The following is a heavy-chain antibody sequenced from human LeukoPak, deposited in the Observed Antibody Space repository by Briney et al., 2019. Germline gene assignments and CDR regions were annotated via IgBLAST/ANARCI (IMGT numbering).Heavy chain of an antibody. Sequence: KPSETLSLTCTVSGGSVSSGSYYWSWIRQPPGKGLEWIGYIYYSGSTNYNPSLKSRVTISVDTSKNQFSLKLSSVTAADTAVYYCAREEGVRGVPLFDPGGQGTLVTVSS. D-gene: IGHD3-10*01. CDR1: GGSVSSGSYY. J-gene: IGHJ5*02. CDR2: IYYSGST. V-gene: IGHV4-61*01. CDR3: AREEGVRGVPLFDP.